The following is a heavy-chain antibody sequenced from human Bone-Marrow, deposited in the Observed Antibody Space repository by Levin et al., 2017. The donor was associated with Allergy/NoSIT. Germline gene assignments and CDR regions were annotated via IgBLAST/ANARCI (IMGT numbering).Heavy chain of an antibody. CDR2: ISSSGSTT. CDR3: ARDQLVVRGALEY. D-gene: IGHD3-10*01. Sequence: GESLKISCATSGFTFSRYAMNWVRQAPGKGLEWVSSISSSGSTTYYADSVKGRFTISRDSSMNTVYLQLNSLRAEDTATYYCARDQLVVRGALEYWGQGTLVTVSS. J-gene: IGHJ4*02. CDR1: GFTFSRYA. V-gene: IGHV3-23*01.